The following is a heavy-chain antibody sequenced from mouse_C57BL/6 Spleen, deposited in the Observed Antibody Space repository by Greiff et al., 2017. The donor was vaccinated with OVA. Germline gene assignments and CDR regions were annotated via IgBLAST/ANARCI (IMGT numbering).Heavy chain of an antibody. CDR2: IDPSDSYT. Sequence: QVQLKQPGAELVRPGTSVKLSCKASGYTFTSYWMHWVKQRPGQGLEWIGVIDPSDSYTNYNQKFKGKATLTVDTSSSTAYMQLSSLTSEDSAVYYCARSMMVTTGYFDVWGTGTTVTVSS. CDR3: ARSMMVTTGYFDV. J-gene: IGHJ1*03. D-gene: IGHD2-3*01. V-gene: IGHV1-59*01. CDR1: GYTFTSYW.